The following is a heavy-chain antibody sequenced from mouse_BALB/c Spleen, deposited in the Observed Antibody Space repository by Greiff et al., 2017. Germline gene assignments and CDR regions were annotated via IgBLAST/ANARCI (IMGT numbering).Heavy chain of an antibody. CDR2: INPSTGYT. CDR1: GYTFTSYW. J-gene: IGHJ2*01. D-gene: IGHD2-3*01. Sequence: VQLQQSGAELAKPGASVKMSCKASGYTFTSYWMHWVKQRPGQGLEWIGYINPSTGYTEYNQKFKDKATLTVDKSSSTAYMQLSSLTSEDSAVYYCARYDYFDYWGQGTTLTVSS. CDR3: ARYDYFDY. V-gene: IGHV1-7*01.